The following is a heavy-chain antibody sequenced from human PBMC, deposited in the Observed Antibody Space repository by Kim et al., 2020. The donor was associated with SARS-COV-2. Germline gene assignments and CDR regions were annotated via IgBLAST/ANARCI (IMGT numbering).Heavy chain of an antibody. CDR2: IYSGGST. J-gene: IGHJ4*02. V-gene: IGHV3-66*01. CDR3: VSLPVESSSWGRIFDY. D-gene: IGHD6-13*01. CDR1: GFTVSSNY. Sequence: GGSLRLSCAASGFTVSSNYMSWVRQAPGKGLEWVSVIYSGGSTYYADSVKGRFTISRDNSKNTLYLQMNSLRAEDTAVYYCVSLPVESSSWGRIFDYWGQGTLVTVSS.